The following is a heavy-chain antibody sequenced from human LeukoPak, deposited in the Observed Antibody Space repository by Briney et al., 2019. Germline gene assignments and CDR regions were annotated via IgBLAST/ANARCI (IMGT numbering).Heavy chain of an antibody. CDR1: GFTFSNYA. J-gene: IGHJ4*02. Sequence: GGSLRLSCAASGFTFSNYAIHWVRQAPGKGLEYVSGISSNEVDTYYAKSVKGRFTVSRDNSKNTLYLQMDTLRAEDMAVYYCARMHYFDYWGQGTLVTVSS. V-gene: IGHV3-64*01. CDR2: ISSNEVDT. CDR3: ARMHYFDY.